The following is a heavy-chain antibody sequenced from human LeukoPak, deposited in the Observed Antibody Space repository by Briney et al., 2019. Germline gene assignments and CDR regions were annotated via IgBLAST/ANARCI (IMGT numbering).Heavy chain of an antibody. Sequence: GESLKISCKGSGYSFTSYWIGWVRQMPGKGLEWMGIIYPGDSDTRYSPSFQGQVTISADKSISTAYLQWSSLKASDTAMYYCARQRRSKSNYYYYMDVWGKGTTVTVS. CDR2: IYPGDSDT. CDR3: ARQRRSKSNYYYYMDV. V-gene: IGHV5-51*01. D-gene: IGHD3-10*01. CDR1: GYSFTSYW. J-gene: IGHJ6*03.